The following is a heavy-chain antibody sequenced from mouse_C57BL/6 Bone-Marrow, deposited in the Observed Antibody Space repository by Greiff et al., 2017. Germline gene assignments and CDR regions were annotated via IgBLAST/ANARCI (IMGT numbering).Heavy chain of an antibody. CDR1: GYAFTNYL. CDR2: INPGSGGT. D-gene: IGHD2-14*01. Sequence: VQLQQSGAELVRPGTSVKVSCKASGYAFTNYLLEWVKQRPGQGLEWIGVINPGSGGTNYNEKFKGKATLTADKSSSTAYMQLSSLTSEDSAFYFCARDYRGYFDYWGQGTTLTVSS. J-gene: IGHJ2*01. CDR3: ARDYRGYFDY. V-gene: IGHV1-54*01.